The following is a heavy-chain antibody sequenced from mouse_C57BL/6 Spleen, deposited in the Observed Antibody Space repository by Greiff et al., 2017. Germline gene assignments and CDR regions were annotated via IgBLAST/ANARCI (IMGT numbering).Heavy chain of an antibody. J-gene: IGHJ3*01. Sequence: VQLQQSGAELARPGASVKLSCKASGYTFTSSGISWVKQRTGQGLELIGEIYPRSGNTYYNEKFKGKATLTADKSSSTAYMELRSLTSEDSAVYFCARSGGYSNSPAWFAYWGQGTLVTVSA. D-gene: IGHD2-5*01. CDR2: IYPRSGNT. V-gene: IGHV1-81*01. CDR3: ARSGGYSNSPAWFAY. CDR1: GYTFTSSG.